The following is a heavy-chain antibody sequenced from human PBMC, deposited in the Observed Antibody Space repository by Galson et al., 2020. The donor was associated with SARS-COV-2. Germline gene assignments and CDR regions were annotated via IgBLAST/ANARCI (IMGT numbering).Heavy chain of an antibody. Sequence: GGSLRLSCAASGFTFSSYGMHWVRQAPGKGLEWVAVIWYDGSNTYYADSVKGRFTISRDNSKNTLYLQMNSLRAEDTAVYYCASSLVGARIDYWGQGTLVTVSS. J-gene: IGHJ4*02. CDR3: ASSLVGARIDY. CDR1: GFTFSSYG. V-gene: IGHV3-33*01. D-gene: IGHD1-26*01. CDR2: IWYDGSNT.